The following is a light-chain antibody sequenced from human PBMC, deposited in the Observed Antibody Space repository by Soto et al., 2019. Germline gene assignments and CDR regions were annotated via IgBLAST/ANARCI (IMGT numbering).Light chain of an antibody. V-gene: IGLV2-23*01. CDR2: EGS. CDR3: CSYAGSSTVV. Sequence: QSALTQPASVSGSPGQSITISCTGTSSDVGSYNLVSWYQQHPGKAPKLMIYEGSKRPSGVSNRSSGSKSGNPASLTISGLQAEDEADYYCCSYAGSSTVVFGGGTKLTVL. CDR1: SSDVGSYNL. J-gene: IGLJ2*01.